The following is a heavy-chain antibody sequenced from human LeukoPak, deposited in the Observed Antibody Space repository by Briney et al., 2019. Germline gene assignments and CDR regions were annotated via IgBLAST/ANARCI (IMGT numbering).Heavy chain of an antibody. Sequence: GGSLRLSCSASGFTFSSYAMSWVRPAPGKGLEWVSAISGSGGSTYYADSVKGRFTISRDNSKNTLYLQMNSLRAEDTAVYYCANWDRDYFDYWGQGTLVTVSS. V-gene: IGHV3-23*01. D-gene: IGHD1-26*01. J-gene: IGHJ4*02. CDR3: ANWDRDYFDY. CDR1: GFTFSSYA. CDR2: ISGSGGST.